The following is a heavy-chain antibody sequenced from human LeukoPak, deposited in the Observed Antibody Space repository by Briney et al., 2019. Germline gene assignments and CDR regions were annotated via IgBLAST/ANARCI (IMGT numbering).Heavy chain of an antibody. CDR1: GFTFSSYA. V-gene: IGHV3-30-3*01. J-gene: IGHJ6*03. CDR3: ARDSYSNYYYYYYMDV. CDR2: ISYDGSNK. D-gene: IGHD4-11*01. Sequence: GGSLRLSCAASGFTFSSYAMHWVRQAPGKGLEWVAVISYDGSNKYYADSVKGRLTISRDNSKNTLYLQMNSLRAEDTAVYYCARDSYSNYYYYYYMDVWGKGTTVTVSS.